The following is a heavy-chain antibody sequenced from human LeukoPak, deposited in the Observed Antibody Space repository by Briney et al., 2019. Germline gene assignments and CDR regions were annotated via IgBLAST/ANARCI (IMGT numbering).Heavy chain of an antibody. D-gene: IGHD3-10*01. Sequence: ASVKVSCKASGYTFTRYYMHWVRQAPGQGLERMGWINPNSGGTNYAQKFQGRVTMTRDMSISTAYMELSRLRSDDTAVYYCARDAGGSRFDPWGQGTLVTVSS. CDR1: GYTFTRYY. CDR3: ARDAGGSRFDP. CDR2: INPNSGGT. V-gene: IGHV1-2*02. J-gene: IGHJ5*02.